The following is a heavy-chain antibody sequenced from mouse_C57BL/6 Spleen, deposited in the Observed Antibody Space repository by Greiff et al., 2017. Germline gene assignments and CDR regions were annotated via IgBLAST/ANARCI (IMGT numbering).Heavy chain of an antibody. Sequence: EVQLQESGGGLVKPGGSLKLSCAASGFTFSDYGMHWVRQAPEKGLEWVAYISSGSSTIYYADTVQGRFTISRDNAKNTLFLQMTSLRSEDTAMYYCARPGDYGNWYFDVWGTGTTVTVSS. CDR3: ARPGDYGNWYFDV. CDR2: ISSGSSTI. D-gene: IGHD2-1*01. J-gene: IGHJ1*03. V-gene: IGHV5-17*01. CDR1: GFTFSDYG.